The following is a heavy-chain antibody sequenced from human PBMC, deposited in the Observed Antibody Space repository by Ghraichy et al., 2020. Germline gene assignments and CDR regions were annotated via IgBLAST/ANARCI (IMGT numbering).Heavy chain of an antibody. V-gene: IGHV4-61*01. CDR3: ARESTDSSGYSPFDY. Sequence: SETLSLTCTVSGGSVSSGSYYWSWIRQPPGKGLEWIGYIYYSGSTNYNPSLKSRVTISVDTSKNQFSLKLSSVTAADTAVYYCARESTDSSGYSPFDYWGQGTLVTVSS. J-gene: IGHJ4*02. CDR2: IYYSGST. D-gene: IGHD3-22*01. CDR1: GGSVSSGSYY.